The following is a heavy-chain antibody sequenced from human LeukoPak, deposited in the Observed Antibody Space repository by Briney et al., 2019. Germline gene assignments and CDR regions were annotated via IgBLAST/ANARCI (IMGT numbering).Heavy chain of an antibody. CDR2: ISGSGGST. V-gene: IGHV3-23*01. D-gene: IGHD3-22*01. CDR1: GFTFSSYA. CDR3: AKELYGYYDSSGYYY. Sequence: HSGGSLRLSCAASGFTFSSYAMSWVRQAPEKGLEWVSAISGSGGSTYYADSVKGRFTISRDNSKNTLYLQMNSLRAEDTAVYYCAKELYGYYDSSGYYYWGQGTLVTVSS. J-gene: IGHJ4*02.